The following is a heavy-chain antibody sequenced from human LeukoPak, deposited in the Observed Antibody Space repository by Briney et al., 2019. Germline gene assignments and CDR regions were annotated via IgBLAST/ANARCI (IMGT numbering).Heavy chain of an antibody. Sequence: PSETLSLTCTVSGGSISSYYWSWIRQPPGKGLEWIGYIYHSGSTNYNPSLKSRVTISVDTSKNQFSLKLSSVTAADTAVYYCARGWFCDYWGQGTLVTVSS. CDR2: IYHSGST. CDR3: ARGWFCDY. J-gene: IGHJ4*02. D-gene: IGHD2-15*01. V-gene: IGHV4-59*08. CDR1: GGSISSYY.